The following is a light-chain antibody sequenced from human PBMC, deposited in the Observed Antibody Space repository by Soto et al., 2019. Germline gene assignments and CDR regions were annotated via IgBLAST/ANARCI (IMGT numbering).Light chain of an antibody. CDR1: QTISKY. CDR3: QQSNSIPPWT. Sequence: DIQMTQSPSSLSASVGDRVTITCRASQTISKYLNWYQHKPGKGPKLLIYAASTLQSGVPSRFSGSGSGTDFTLTISSLQPEDVATYYCQQSNSIPPWTCGQGTRVDIK. V-gene: IGKV1-39*01. J-gene: IGKJ1*01. CDR2: AAS.